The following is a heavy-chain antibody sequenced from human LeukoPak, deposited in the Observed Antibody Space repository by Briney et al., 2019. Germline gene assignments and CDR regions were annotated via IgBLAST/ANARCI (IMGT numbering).Heavy chain of an antibody. D-gene: IGHD1-26*01. V-gene: IGHV3-30*04. J-gene: IGHJ4*02. CDR1: GFTFSSYA. CDR2: ISYDGNNK. Sequence: GRSLRLSCAASGFTFSSYAMHWVRQAPGKGLEWVAIISYDGNNKYYAESVKGRFTISRDNSKNTLYLQMNSLRAEDTAVYYCAKAPSPYSSGSGRDYWGQGTLVTVSS. CDR3: AKAPSPYSSGSGRDY.